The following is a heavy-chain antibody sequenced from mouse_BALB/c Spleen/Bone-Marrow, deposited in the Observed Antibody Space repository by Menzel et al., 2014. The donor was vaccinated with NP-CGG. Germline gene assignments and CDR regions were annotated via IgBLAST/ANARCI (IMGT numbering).Heavy chain of an antibody. CDR2: IYPYNGGT. V-gene: IGHV1S29*02. J-gene: IGHJ3*01. CDR1: GYTFTDYN. CDR3: ARSEGYDSDWFAY. D-gene: IGHD2-4*01. Sequence: EVQLQQSGPELVKPGASVKISCKASGYTFTDYNMHWVKQSHGKSLEWIGYIYPYNGGTGYNQKFKSKATLTVDNSSSTAYMELRSRTSEDSAVYYCARSEGYDSDWFAYWGQGTLVTVSA.